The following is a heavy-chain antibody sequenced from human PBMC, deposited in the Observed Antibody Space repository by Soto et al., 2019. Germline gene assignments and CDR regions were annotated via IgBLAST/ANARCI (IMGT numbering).Heavy chain of an antibody. CDR1: GASITSSTYY. D-gene: IGHD3-22*01. CDR3: ARLVYDSSGYRPG. Sequence: SETLSPICTCPGASITSSTYYWGWIRQPPGKGLEWIGSIYYSGSTYYNPSLKGRVTISVDTSKNQFSLKLSSVTAADTAVYYCARLVYDSSGYRPGWGQGTLVTVS. J-gene: IGHJ4*02. V-gene: IGHV4-39*01. CDR2: IYYSGST.